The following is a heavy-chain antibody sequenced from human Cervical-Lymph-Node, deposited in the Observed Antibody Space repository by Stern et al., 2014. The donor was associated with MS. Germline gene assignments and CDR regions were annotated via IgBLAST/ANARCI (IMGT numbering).Heavy chain of an antibody. V-gene: IGHV2-5*02. Sequence: QITLKESGPTLVKPTETLTLTCTFSGFSLSTSGAGVGWIRQPPGKALEWLALIYWDDDKRYSPSLKSRLTITKDTSNNQVVLTMTDMDPVDTATYYCTHKSFGTTYNWFDLWGQGTLVTVSS. CDR1: GFSLSTSGAG. J-gene: IGHJ5*02. CDR3: THKSFGTTYNWFDL. CDR2: IYWDDDK. D-gene: IGHD1-1*01.